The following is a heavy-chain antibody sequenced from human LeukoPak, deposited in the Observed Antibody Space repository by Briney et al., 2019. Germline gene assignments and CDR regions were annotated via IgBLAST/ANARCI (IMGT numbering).Heavy chain of an antibody. CDR3: AREDSTPPWYYYYYMDV. V-gene: IGHV4-4*07. CDR1: GGSISSYY. Sequence: PSETLSLTCTVSGGSISSYYWSWIRQPAGKGLEWIGRIYTSGSTNYNPSLKSRVTMSVDTSKNQFSLKLSSVTAAGTAVYYCAREDSTPPWYYYYYMDVWGKGTTVTVSS. CDR2: IYTSGST. D-gene: IGHD2/OR15-2a*01. J-gene: IGHJ6*03.